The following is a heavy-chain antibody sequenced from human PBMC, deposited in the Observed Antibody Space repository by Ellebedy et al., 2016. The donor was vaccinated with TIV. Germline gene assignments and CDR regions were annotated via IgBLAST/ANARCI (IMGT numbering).Heavy chain of an antibody. CDR1: GFTFSNYW. J-gene: IGHJ6*03. CDR3: ARDPPRFGELSPGWTPHYYYYYMDV. V-gene: IGHV3-30*03. D-gene: IGHD3-10*01. CDR2: ISYDGSNK. Sequence: GESLKISCAASGFTFSNYWMHWVRQAPGKGLEWVAVISYDGSNKYYADSVKGRFTISRDNSKNTLYLQMNSLRAEDTAVYYCARDPPRFGELSPGWTPHYYYYYMDVWGKGTTVTVSS.